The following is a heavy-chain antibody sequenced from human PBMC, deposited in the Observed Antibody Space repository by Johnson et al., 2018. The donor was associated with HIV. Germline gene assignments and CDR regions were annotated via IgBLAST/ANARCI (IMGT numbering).Heavy chain of an antibody. CDR3: AREARSERSAVAVSDAFDI. CDR2: ISYDGSNK. J-gene: IGHJ3*02. CDR1: GFTFSSYG. D-gene: IGHD6-19*01. V-gene: IGHV3-30*03. Sequence: QVLLVESGGGVVQPGRSLRLSCAASGFTFSSYGMHWVRRAPGKGLEWVAVISYDGSNKYYADSVKGRFTISRNNAKKSLYLQMNSLRAEDTAVYYCAREARSERSAVAVSDAFDIWGQGTMVTVSS.